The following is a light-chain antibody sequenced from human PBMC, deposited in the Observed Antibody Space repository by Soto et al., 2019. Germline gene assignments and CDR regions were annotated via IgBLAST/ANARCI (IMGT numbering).Light chain of an antibody. J-gene: IGKJ5*01. CDR3: QQRNNWPTSP. CDR1: QNVRSY. V-gene: IGKV3-11*01. CDR2: DAS. Sequence: EIVLTQSPATLSLSPGERATLSCRASQNVRSYLAWYQQKPGQAPRLLIHDASSRATGIPDRFSGSGSGTDFTLTISSLEPEDSAVYYCQQRNNWPTSPFGQGTRLEIK.